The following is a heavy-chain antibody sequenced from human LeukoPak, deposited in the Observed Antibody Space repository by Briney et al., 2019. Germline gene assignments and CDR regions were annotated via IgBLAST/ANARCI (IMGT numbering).Heavy chain of an antibody. CDR1: GFTFSSYS. V-gene: IGHV3-48*04. D-gene: IGHD1-26*01. CDR3: ARDRGGSYSAIDY. Sequence: GGSLRLSCAASGFTFSSYSMDWVRQAPGKGLEWVSFISSSSSTIYYADSVKGRFTISRDSAKNSLYLQMNSLRAEDTAVYYCARDRGGSYSAIDYWGQGTLVTVSS. J-gene: IGHJ4*02. CDR2: ISSSSSTI.